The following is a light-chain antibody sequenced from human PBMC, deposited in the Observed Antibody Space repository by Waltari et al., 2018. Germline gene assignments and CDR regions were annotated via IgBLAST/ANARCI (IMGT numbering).Light chain of an antibody. CDR1: SSYVGAYTL. CDR3: SSYTGSNNSLV. J-gene: IGLJ3*02. CDR2: EVS. Sequence: QSALTPPPPASGSPGQPVTLPCTGTSSYVGAYTLVPWHQQHPGKAPKLMIYEVSKRPSGVPDRFSGSKSGNTASLIVSGLQAEDEADYYCSSYTGSNNSLVFGGGTKLTVL. V-gene: IGLV2-8*01.